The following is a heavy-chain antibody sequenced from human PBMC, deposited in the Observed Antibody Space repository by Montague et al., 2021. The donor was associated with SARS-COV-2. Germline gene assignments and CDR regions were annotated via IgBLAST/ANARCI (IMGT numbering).Heavy chain of an antibody. CDR1: GFSLITTEEC. CDR3: ARTRRDVYDS. V-gene: IGHV2-70*01. Sequence: PALVKPTQTLTLTCTFSGFSLITTEECVTWIRQSPGKALEWLALIDGSDYKYYNSSLKTRLTISKDTSKKQVILTMANMDPVDIGTYFCARTRRDVYDSWGQGTLVTGSS. D-gene: IGHD5/OR15-5a*01. J-gene: IGHJ4*02. CDR2: IDGSDYK.